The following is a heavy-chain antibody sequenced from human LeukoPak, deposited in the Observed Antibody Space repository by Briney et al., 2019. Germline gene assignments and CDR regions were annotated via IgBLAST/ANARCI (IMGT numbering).Heavy chain of an antibody. D-gene: IGHD1-20*01. CDR2: ISSSSSTI. CDR1: GFTFSSYS. J-gene: IGHJ3*02. V-gene: IGHV3-48*01. CDR3: ARELYNWNDLGAFDI. Sequence: PGGSLRLSCAASGFTFSSYSMNWVRQAPGKGLEWVSYISSSSSTIYYADSVKGRFTISRDNAKNSLYLQMNSLRAEDTAVYYCARELYNWNDLGAFDIWGQGTMVTVSS.